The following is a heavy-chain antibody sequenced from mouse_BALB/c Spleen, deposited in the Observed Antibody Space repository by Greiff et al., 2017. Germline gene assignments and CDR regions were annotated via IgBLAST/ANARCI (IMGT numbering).Heavy chain of an antibody. Sequence: EVKLQESGAELVKPGASVKLSCTASGFNIKDTYMHWVKQRPEQGLEWIGRIDPANGNTKYDPKFQGKATITADTSSNTAYLQLSSLTSEDTAVYYCAVYYYGSSYGYFDVWGAGTTVTVSS. D-gene: IGHD1-1*01. V-gene: IGHV14-3*02. CDR2: IDPANGNT. CDR1: GFNIKDTY. J-gene: IGHJ1*01. CDR3: AVYYYGSSYGYFDV.